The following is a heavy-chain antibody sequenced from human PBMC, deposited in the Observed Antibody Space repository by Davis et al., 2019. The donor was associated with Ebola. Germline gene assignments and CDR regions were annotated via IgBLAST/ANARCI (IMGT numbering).Heavy chain of an antibody. CDR1: GVSFSGYY. V-gene: IGHV4-34*01. J-gene: IGHJ6*02. D-gene: IGHD6-25*01. CDR2: INHSGRT. Sequence: TLSLTCAVYGVSFSGYYWNWIRQPPGKGLEWIGEINHSGRTNYNPSLKSRVTMSVDTSKNQFSLRVRPVTAADTAVYYCARGGGYGGYGMDVWGQGTTVIVSS. CDR3: ARGGGYGGYGMDV.